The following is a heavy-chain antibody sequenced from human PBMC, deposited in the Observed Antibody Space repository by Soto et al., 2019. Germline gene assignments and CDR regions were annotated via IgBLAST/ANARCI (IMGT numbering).Heavy chain of an antibody. J-gene: IGHJ6*02. D-gene: IGHD3-10*01. Sequence: VKVSCKASGYTFTDYAMQWVRQAPGQRLEWMGWINTGNGNTKSSQKFQGRVTITWDTSASTAYMELSSLTSEDTAVYYCARFDSYYYSYVMDVWGQGTTVTVSS. CDR2: INTGNGNT. V-gene: IGHV1-3*04. CDR3: ARFDSYYYSYVMDV. CDR1: GYTFTDYA.